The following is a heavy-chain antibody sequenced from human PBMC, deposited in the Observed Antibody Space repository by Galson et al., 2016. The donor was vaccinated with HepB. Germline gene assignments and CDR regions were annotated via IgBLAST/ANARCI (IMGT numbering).Heavy chain of an antibody. CDR1: EFTFNNYG. Sequence: SLRLSCAASEFTFNNYGMTWVRQAPGKGLEVVSSISRSGDSTDYADSVKGRFTISRDNSKNTLSLQMNSLRAEDTAVYYCVQGSTAPAVWGKGTTVTVSS. CDR3: VQGSTAPAV. D-gene: IGHD1-26*01. CDR2: ISRSGDST. J-gene: IGHJ6*04. V-gene: IGHV3-23*01.